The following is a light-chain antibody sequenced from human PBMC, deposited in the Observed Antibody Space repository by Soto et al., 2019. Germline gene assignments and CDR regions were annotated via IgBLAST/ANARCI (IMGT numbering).Light chain of an antibody. J-gene: IGLJ3*02. CDR1: DSNIGNDH. CDR2: ENN. V-gene: IGLV1-51*02. CDR3: GTWDSGLSAGV. Sequence: QSVLTQPPSVSAAPGQKVTISCSGSDSNIGNDHVSWYQQFRGTAPKLLIYENNKRPSGIPDRFSGSKSGTSATLDITGLQTGDEADYYCGTWDSGLSAGVIGGGTKLTVL.